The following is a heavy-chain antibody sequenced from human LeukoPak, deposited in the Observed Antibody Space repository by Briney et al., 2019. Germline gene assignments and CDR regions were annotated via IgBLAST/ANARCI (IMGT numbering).Heavy chain of an antibody. CDR2: ISGSGGST. Sequence: GGSLRLSCAASEFTFSSYAMSWVRQAPGKGLEWVSAISGSGGSTYYADSVKGRFTISRDNSKNTLYLQMNSLRAEDTAVYYCAKDLAVAGTSDYWGQGTLVTVSS. J-gene: IGHJ4*02. D-gene: IGHD6-19*01. V-gene: IGHV3-23*01. CDR3: AKDLAVAGTSDY. CDR1: EFTFSSYA.